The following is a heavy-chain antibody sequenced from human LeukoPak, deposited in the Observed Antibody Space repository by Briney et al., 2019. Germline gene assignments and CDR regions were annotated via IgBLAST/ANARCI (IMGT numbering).Heavy chain of an antibody. Sequence: GGSLRLSCAASGFTFSSYSMNWVRQAPGKGLEWVSSISSSSSYIYYADSVKGRFTISRDNAKNSLYLQMNSLRAEDTAVYYCGRDTDYGRGGGYFDYWGQGTLVTVSS. V-gene: IGHV3-21*01. CDR2: ISSSSSYI. D-gene: IGHD4-17*01. CDR3: GRDTDYGRGGGYFDY. J-gene: IGHJ4*02. CDR1: GFTFSSYS.